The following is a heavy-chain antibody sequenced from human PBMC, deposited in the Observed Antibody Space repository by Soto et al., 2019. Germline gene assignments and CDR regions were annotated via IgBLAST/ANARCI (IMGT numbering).Heavy chain of an antibody. Sequence: EVQLLESGGGLVQPGGSLRLSCAASGFTFSSYAMSWVRQAPGKGLEWVSAISGSGGSTYYADSLKGRFTISRDNSKNTLDLQMNSLRAEDTAVYYCARRSSGWYFAYWGQGTLVTVSS. CDR1: GFTFSSYA. D-gene: IGHD6-19*01. CDR3: ARRSSGWYFAY. CDR2: ISGSGGST. J-gene: IGHJ4*02. V-gene: IGHV3-23*01.